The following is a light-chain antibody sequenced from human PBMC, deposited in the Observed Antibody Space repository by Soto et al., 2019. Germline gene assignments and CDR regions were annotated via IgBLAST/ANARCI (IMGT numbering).Light chain of an antibody. J-gene: IGKJ1*01. V-gene: IGKV1-5*03. CDR2: KAS. CDR1: QSISSW. Sequence: DIQMTQSPSTLSASVGDRVTITCRASQSISSWLAWYQQKPGKAPNLLIYKASTLESGVPSRFIGSVSGTEFTLTLSSLQPDDFATYYCQQYNSYWPFGQGTKVEIK. CDR3: QQYNSYWP.